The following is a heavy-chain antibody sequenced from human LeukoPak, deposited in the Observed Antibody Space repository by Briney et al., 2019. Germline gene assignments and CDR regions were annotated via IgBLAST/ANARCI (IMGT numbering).Heavy chain of an antibody. J-gene: IGHJ4*02. Sequence: GGSLRLSCATSGFTFSTYAMTWVRQAPGKGLEWVSTISGSGGSTYYADSVKGRFTISRDNSKNTLYLQMNSLRAEDTAVYYCARGAYYYEDWGQGTLVTVSS. CDR3: ARGAYYYED. D-gene: IGHD3-22*01. V-gene: IGHV3-23*01. CDR1: GFTFSTYA. CDR2: ISGSGGST.